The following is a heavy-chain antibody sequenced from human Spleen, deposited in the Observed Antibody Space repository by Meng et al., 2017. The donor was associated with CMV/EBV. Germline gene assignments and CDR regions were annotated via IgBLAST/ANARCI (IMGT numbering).Heavy chain of an antibody. J-gene: IGHJ4*02. CDR3: VREEGLWSGYPFDS. V-gene: IGHV3-74*01. CDR2: VNSDGSST. CDR1: GFTFRSYW. D-gene: IGHD3-3*01. Sequence: LSLTCEASGFTFRSYWMHWVRQTPGKGLAWVSRVNSDGSSTSYADSVKGRFTISRDNAKNTLYLQMNGLRAEDTAMYYCVREEGLWSGYPFDSWGQGTLVTVSS.